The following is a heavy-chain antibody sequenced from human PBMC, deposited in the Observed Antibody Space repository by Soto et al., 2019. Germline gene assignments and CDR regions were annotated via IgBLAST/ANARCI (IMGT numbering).Heavy chain of an antibody. Sequence: SETLSLTXTVSGGSISSYYWSWIRQPAGKGLEWIGRIYTSGSTNYNPSLKSRVTMSVDTSKNQFSLKLSSVTAADTAVYYCARVVVAAHHSWFDPWGQGTLVTVSS. CDR2: IYTSGST. J-gene: IGHJ5*02. CDR1: GGSISSYY. V-gene: IGHV4-4*07. CDR3: ARVVVAAHHSWFDP. D-gene: IGHD2-15*01.